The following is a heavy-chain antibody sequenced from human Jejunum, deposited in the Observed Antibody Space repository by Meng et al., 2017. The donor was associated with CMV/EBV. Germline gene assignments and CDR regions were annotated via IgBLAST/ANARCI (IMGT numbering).Heavy chain of an antibody. D-gene: IGHD1-1*01. CDR2: ISHGGIT. CDR3: GMERVN. Sequence: QVQLQQWGAGLLNSSETLSLTCAVYGGSLSPYYWTWIRQISGKGLEWIGEISHGGITNYNPSLKSRVTLLIDTSKNQFSLKLSSVTAADTAVYYCGMERVNWGQGILVTVSS. V-gene: IGHV4-34*01. J-gene: IGHJ4*02. CDR1: GGSLSPYY.